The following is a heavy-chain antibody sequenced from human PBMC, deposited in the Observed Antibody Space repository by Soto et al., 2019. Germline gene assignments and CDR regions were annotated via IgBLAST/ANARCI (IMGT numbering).Heavy chain of an antibody. Sequence: QVQLVESGGGLVKTSGSLRIACAASGFTFSDYYMSWVRQAPGKGLEWVSYISSSGNTIYYSGSVKGRFTISRFNAKNSVYRQMNRLRAEDTALYFCANMSIDNYYDPVFSWGQGTLVTVSA. CDR3: ANMSIDNYYDPVFS. CDR1: GFTFSDYY. V-gene: IGHV3-11*01. D-gene: IGHD3-22*01. CDR2: ISSSGNTI. J-gene: IGHJ4*02.